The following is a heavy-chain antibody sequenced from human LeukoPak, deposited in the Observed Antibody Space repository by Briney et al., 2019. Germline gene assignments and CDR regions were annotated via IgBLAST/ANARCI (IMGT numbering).Heavy chain of an antibody. CDR1: GDSISSSTCK. Sequence: PSETLSLTCKVSGDSISSSTCKWSWIRQPPGKGLEWIWYIPQSGNSYFTPSLKSRATISVDRSKNHFSLTLISVTAADTAVYYCARDQVDYDIPDHFDYWGKGTLVAVSS. D-gene: IGHD3-22*01. CDR2: IPQSGNS. J-gene: IGHJ4*02. CDR3: ARDQVDYDIPDHFDY. V-gene: IGHV4-30-2*01.